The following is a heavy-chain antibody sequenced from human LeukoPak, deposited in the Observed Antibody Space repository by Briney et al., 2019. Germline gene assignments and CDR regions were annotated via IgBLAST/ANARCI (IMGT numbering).Heavy chain of an antibody. V-gene: IGHV4-59*08. J-gene: IGHJ5*02. CDR3: ARYTRNWFDP. CDR1: GGSISSYY. CDR2: IYYTGST. D-gene: IGHD1-14*01. Sequence: SETLSLTCAVSGGSISSYYWSWIRQPPGKGLEWIGYIYYTGSTNYNPSLKSRVTISVDTSKNQFSLNLSSVTAADTAVYYCARYTRNWFDPWGQGTLVTVSS.